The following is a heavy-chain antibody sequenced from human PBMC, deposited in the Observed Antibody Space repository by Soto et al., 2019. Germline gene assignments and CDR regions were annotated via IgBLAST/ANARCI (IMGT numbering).Heavy chain of an antibody. Sequence: PGGSLRLSCAASGFTFSSYAMSWVRQAPGKGLEWVSAISGSGGSTYYADSVKGRFTISRDNSKNTLYLQMNSLRAEDTAVYYCAREISRPPVQYYYYSMDVWGQGTTVTVSS. CDR3: AREISRPPVQYYYYSMDV. V-gene: IGHV3-23*01. CDR2: ISGSGGST. D-gene: IGHD2-2*01. CDR1: GFTFSSYA. J-gene: IGHJ6*02.